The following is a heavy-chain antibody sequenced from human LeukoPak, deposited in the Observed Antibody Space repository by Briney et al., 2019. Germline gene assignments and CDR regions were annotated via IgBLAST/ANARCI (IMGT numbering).Heavy chain of an antibody. J-gene: IGHJ6*02. CDR3: ASQYSSSWYYYYGMDV. V-gene: IGHV3-66*04. CDR1: GFTVSSNY. Sequence: GGSLRLSCAASGFTVSSNYMSWVRQAPGKGLEWVSVIYSGGSTYYADSVKGRFTISRDNSKNTLYLQVNSLRAEDTAVYYCASQYSSSWYYYYGMDVWGQGTTVTVSS. CDR2: IYSGGST. D-gene: IGHD6-13*01.